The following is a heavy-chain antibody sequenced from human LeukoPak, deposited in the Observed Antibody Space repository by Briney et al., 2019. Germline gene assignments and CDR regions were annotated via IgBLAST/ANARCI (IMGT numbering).Heavy chain of an antibody. CDR2: ISYDGTYK. V-gene: IGHV3-30*18. CDR1: GFTFSTYG. D-gene: IGHD5-24*01. CDR3: AKKSQPGVDMATIHFDH. J-gene: IGHJ4*02. Sequence: GGSLRLSCAASGFTFSTYGMHWVRQAPVKGLEWVAIISYDGTYKYYADSVKGRFTISRDNSENTLYLQMNSLRAEDTAVYYCAKKSQPGVDMATIHFDHGGQGTLVTVSS.